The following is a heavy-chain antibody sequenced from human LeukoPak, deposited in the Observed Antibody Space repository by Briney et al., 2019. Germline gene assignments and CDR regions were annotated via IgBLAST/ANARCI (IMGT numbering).Heavy chain of an antibody. CDR1: GFTFNSYW. D-gene: IGHD4-23*01. V-gene: IGHV3-7*01. J-gene: IGHJ4*02. Sequence: GGSLRLSCAASGFTFNSYWMNWVRQAPGKGLEWVANIKQDGSEKYYVDSVKGRFTISRDNAENSLYLQMNSLRAEDTAVYYCAKSGTTVVIPIDYWGQGTLVTVSS. CDR3: AKSGTTVVIPIDY. CDR2: IKQDGSEK.